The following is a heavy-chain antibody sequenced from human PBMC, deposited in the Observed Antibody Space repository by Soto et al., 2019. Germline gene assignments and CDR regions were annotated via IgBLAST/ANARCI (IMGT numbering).Heavy chain of an antibody. Sequence: ASVKVSCKASGYTFTVRYIHWVRQAPLQVLEWMVCINPNSGGTNYARKFQGRVTITRDTANSTAYMELSRLTFDDTAVYYCAREDRSGFSSNFGSWGQGTMVTFSS. CDR3: AREDRSGFSSNFGS. J-gene: IGHJ4*02. CDR2: INPNSGGT. CDR1: GYTFTVRY. V-gene: IGHV1-2*02. D-gene: IGHD3-22*01.